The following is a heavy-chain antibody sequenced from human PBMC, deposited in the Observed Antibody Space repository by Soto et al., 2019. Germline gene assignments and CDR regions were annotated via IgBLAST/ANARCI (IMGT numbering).Heavy chain of an antibody. CDR1: GFALNDNN. CDR2: TSASSGAT. CDR3: VRDSAYSFDY. V-gene: IGHV3-48*01. Sequence: EVQLVESGGGLVQPGGPLRVPCAASGFALNDNNMKWVRQAPGKGLEWVADTSASSGATYYADSVKGRFTISRDDAKNSLFLQMNNLRVEDTATYYCVRDSAYSFDYWGQGTLVTVSS. J-gene: IGHJ4*02. D-gene: IGHD2-21*01.